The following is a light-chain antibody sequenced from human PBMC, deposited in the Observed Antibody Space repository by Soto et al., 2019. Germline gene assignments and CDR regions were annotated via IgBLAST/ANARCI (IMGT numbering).Light chain of an antibody. V-gene: IGLV2-14*01. CDR2: DVS. CDR3: SQYTGSSLPVV. CDR1: SSDVGGYNY. J-gene: IGLJ2*01. Sequence: QSALTQPASVSGSPGQWITISCTGTSSDVGGYNYVSWYQQHPGKAPKLMIYDVSNRPSGVSNRFSGSKSGNTASLPISGRQAADEEDYYCSQYTGSSLPVVFGAGTKLTVL.